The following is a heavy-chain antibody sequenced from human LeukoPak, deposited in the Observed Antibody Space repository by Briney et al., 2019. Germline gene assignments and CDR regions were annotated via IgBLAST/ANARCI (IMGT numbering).Heavy chain of an antibody. CDR1: GFTFSSYE. CDR2: ISTSGSPI. V-gene: IGHV3-48*03. J-gene: IGHJ4*02. CDR3: ARRGFYDTSGYLFDY. Sequence: PGGSLRLSCAASGFTFSSYEMNWVRQAPGKGLEWVSYISTSGSPIDYGNSVKGRFTISRDNAKNSLYPQMNSLRAEDTALYYCARRGFYDTSGYLFDYWGQGTLVTVSS. D-gene: IGHD3-22*01.